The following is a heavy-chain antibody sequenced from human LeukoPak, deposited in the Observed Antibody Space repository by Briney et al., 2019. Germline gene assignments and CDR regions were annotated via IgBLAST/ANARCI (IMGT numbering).Heavy chain of an antibody. CDR2: INPNSGGT. CDR3: ARADIVATTEVDY. D-gene: IGHD5-12*01. CDR1: GYTFTGYY. Sequence: GASVKVSCKASGYTFTGYYMHWVRQAPGQGLEWMGWINPNSGGTNYAQKFQGRVTMTRDTSISTAYMELSRLRSDDTAVYYCARADIVATTEVDYWGQGTLVTVSS. V-gene: IGHV1-2*02. J-gene: IGHJ4*02.